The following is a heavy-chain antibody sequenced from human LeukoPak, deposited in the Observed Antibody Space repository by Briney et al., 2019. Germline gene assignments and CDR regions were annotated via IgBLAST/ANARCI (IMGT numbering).Heavy chain of an antibody. Sequence: GSLRLSCAASGFTFSSYAMSWIRQPPGKGLEWIGTTYYSGTTSYNSSLKSRVTISVDTSKNQVSLKVSSVTAADTAMFYCARIMADQNAFDMWGQGTMVTVSS. V-gene: IGHV4-38-2*01. CDR2: TYYSGTT. D-gene: IGHD2-8*01. J-gene: IGHJ3*02. CDR3: ARIMADQNAFDM. CDR1: GFTFSSYA.